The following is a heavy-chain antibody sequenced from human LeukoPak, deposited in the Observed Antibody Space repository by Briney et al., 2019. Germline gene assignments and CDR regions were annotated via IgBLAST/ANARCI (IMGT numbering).Heavy chain of an antibody. V-gene: IGHV3-66*01. J-gene: IGHJ6*03. Sequence: GGSLRLSCAASGFTVSSNYMSWVRQAPGKGLEWVSVIYSGGSTYYADSVKGRFTISRDNSKNTLYLQMDSLRAEDTAVYYCARGAMEYYMDVWGKGTTVTISS. CDR3: ARGAMEYYMDV. CDR2: IYSGGST. CDR1: GFTVSSNY. D-gene: IGHD3-3*01.